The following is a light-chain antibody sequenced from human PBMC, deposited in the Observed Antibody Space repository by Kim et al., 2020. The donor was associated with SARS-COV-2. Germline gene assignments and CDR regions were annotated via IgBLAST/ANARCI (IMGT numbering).Light chain of an antibody. J-gene: IGLJ2*01. V-gene: IGLV1-47*01. CDR2: RDN. CDR1: SSNIGSGY. CDR3: ASWDESLSGVV. Sequence: GQGVAISCSGSSSNIGSGYVYWYEQVPGTAPKVVIFRDNERPSGVPDRFSGSKSGTSASLAISGLRSEDEADYYCASWDESLSGVVFGGGTQLTVL.